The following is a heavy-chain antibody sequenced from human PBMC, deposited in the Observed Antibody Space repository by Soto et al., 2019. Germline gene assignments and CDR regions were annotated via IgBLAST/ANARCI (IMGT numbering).Heavy chain of an antibody. D-gene: IGHD3-22*01. Sequence: SETLSLTYTVSGGSISSYYWSWIRQPPGKGLEWIGYFYYSGSTNYNPSLKSRVTISVDTSRNQFSLKLRSVTAADTAVYYCARGLISGYYLYDAFDIWGQGTMVTVSS. CDR1: GGSISSYY. CDR3: ARGLISGYYLYDAFDI. J-gene: IGHJ3*02. CDR2: FYYSGST. V-gene: IGHV4-59*01.